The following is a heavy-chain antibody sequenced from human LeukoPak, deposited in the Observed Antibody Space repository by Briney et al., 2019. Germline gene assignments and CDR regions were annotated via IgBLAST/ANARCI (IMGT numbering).Heavy chain of an antibody. CDR3: ARDIVVVPAALYYFDY. V-gene: IGHV1-69*01. Sequence: SVKVSCKASGGTFSSYAISWARQAPGQGLEWMGGIIPIFGTANYAQKFQGRVTITADESTSTAYMELSSLRSEDTAVYYCARDIVVVPAALYYFDYWGQGTLVTVSS. D-gene: IGHD2-2*01. CDR1: GGTFSSYA. CDR2: IIPIFGTA. J-gene: IGHJ4*02.